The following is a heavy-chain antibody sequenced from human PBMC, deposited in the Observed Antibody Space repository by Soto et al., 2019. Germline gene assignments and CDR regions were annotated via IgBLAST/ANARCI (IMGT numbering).Heavy chain of an antibody. CDR3: AKAISGYNAPLDH. V-gene: IGHV1-18*01. D-gene: IGHD1-20*01. CDR2: ISAYNGNT. CDR1: GYTFTSYG. Sequence: APVKVSCKASGYTFTSYGISWVRQAPGQGLEWMGWISAYNGNTNYAQKLQGRVTMTTDTSTSTAYMELRSLRAEDTAVYYCAKAISGYNAPLDHWGQGNRVTVS. J-gene: IGHJ4*02.